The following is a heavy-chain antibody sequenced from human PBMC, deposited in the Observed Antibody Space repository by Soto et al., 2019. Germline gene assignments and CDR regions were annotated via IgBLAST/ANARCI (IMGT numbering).Heavy chain of an antibody. J-gene: IGHJ4*02. V-gene: IGHV2-5*02. CDR3: AHRSLRPVFGLVTTTAIYFDF. CDR1: GFSLTTNGVG. Sequence: QITLNESGPTMVKPTQTLTLTCTFSGFSLTTNGVGVGWVRQSPGKAPEWLALIYWDDDKRYSPSLNSRLTITKDTSKNHVVLTLADLDPADTATYYCAHRSLRPVFGLVTTTAIYFDFWGQGFPVAVSA. D-gene: IGHD3-3*01. CDR2: IYWDDDK.